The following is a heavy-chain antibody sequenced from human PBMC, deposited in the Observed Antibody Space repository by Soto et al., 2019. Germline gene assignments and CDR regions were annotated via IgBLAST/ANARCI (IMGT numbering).Heavy chain of an antibody. J-gene: IGHJ4*02. CDR2: ISSSGSTI. CDR3: ARDRITGTSYFDY. V-gene: IGHV3-11*01. Sequence: GGSLRLSCAASGFTFSDYYMSWIRQAPGKGLEWVSYISSSGSTIYYADSVKGRFTISRDNAKNSLYLQMNSLRAEDTAVYYCARDRITGTSYFDYWGQGTLVTVSS. D-gene: IGHD1-7*01. CDR1: GFTFSDYY.